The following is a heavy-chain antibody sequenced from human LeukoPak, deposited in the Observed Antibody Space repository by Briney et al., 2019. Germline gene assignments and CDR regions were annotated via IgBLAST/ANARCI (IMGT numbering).Heavy chain of an antibody. CDR2: IYYSGST. Sequence: SETLSLTCTVSGDSISSSSSYWGWIRQPPGEGLEWIGSIYYSGSTYYNPSLKSRVTISVDTSKNQFSLKLSSVTAADTAVYYCASGRRLRYFDWSPPLGYWGQGTLVTVSS. V-gene: IGHV4-39*07. J-gene: IGHJ4*02. CDR3: ASGRRLRYFDWSPPLGY. CDR1: GDSISSSSSY. D-gene: IGHD3-9*01.